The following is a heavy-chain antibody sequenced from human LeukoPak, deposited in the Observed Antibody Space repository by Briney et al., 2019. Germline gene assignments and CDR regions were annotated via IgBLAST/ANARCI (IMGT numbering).Heavy chain of an antibody. CDR3: ASDSIAVAGDY. D-gene: IGHD6-19*01. CDR2: IKQDGSEK. V-gene: IGHV3-7*03. Sequence: GSLRLSCAASGFTFSSYWMSWVRQALGKGLEWVANIKQDGSEKYYVDSVKGRFTISRDNAKNSLYLQMNSLRAEDTAVYYCASDSIAVAGDYWGQGTLVTVSS. J-gene: IGHJ4*02. CDR1: GFTFSSYW.